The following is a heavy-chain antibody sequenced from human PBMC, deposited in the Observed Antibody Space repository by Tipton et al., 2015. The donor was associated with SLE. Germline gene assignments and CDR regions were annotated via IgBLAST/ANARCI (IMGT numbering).Heavy chain of an antibody. V-gene: IGHV4-34*01. D-gene: IGHD4-11*01. CDR1: GGPFSGYY. CDR2: INHSGST. CDR3: ARRLTTVTTFAFDY. Sequence: TLSLTCAVYGGPFSGYYWSWIRQPPGKGLEWIGEINHSGSTNYNPSLKSRVTISVDTSKNQFSLKLSSVTAADTAVYYCARRLTTVTTFAFDYWGQGTLVTVSS. J-gene: IGHJ4*02.